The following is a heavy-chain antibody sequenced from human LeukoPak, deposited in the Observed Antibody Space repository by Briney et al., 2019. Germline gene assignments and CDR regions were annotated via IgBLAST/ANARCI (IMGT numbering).Heavy chain of an antibody. V-gene: IGHV3-23*01. CDR3: AKDRTWGYYDSSGSFDY. J-gene: IGHJ4*02. CDR1: RFTFSSYA. CDR2: ISGSGGST. D-gene: IGHD3-22*01. Sequence: GGSLRLSCVASRFTFSSYAMSWVRQAPGKGLEWVSAISGSGGSTYYADSVKGRFTISRDNSKNTLYLQMNSLRAEDTAVYYCAKDRTWGYYDSSGSFDYWGQGTLVTVSS.